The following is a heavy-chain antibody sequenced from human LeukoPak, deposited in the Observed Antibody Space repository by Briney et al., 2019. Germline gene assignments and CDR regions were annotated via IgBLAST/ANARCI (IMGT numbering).Heavy chain of an antibody. D-gene: IGHD1-26*01. J-gene: IGHJ4*02. CDR2: IYYSGST. Sequence: SETLSLTCTVSGDSISSSSYYWGWIRQPPGKGLECIGSIYYSGSTYYNPSLKSRVTISVDTSKNQFSLKLTSVTAADTAIYYCSRESGAFCPFGYWGQGTLVIVPP. CDR3: SRESGAFCPFGY. V-gene: IGHV4-39*07. CDR1: GDSISSSSYY.